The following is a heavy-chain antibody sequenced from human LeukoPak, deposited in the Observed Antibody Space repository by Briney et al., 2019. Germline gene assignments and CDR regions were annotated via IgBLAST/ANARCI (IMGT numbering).Heavy chain of an antibody. CDR2: IKQDGSEK. J-gene: IGHJ4*02. CDR3: AKEGGDDSSGYYFPLDY. V-gene: IGHV3-7*03. Sequence: GGSLRLSCTASGFSLSSYWMNWVRQAPGKGLEWVANIKQDGSEKYYVDSVKGRFTISRDNAKNSLYLQMNSLRAEDTALYYCAKEGGDDSSGYYFPLDYWGQGTLVTVSS. D-gene: IGHD3-22*01. CDR1: GFSLSSYW.